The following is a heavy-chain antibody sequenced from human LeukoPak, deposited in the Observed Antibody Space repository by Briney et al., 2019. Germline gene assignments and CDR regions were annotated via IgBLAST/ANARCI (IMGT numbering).Heavy chain of an antibody. Sequence: PSETLSLTCTVSDGSISAHYWNWIRQPPGKGLEWIGYVQYTGISNYHPSLKSRVTMSVDTSKKQLSLRLSSVTAADTAVYYCARADLDWKPRYNLWGQGTLVAVSS. V-gene: IGHV4-59*11. CDR2: VQYTGIS. D-gene: IGHD3-9*01. CDR3: ARADLDWKPRYNL. J-gene: IGHJ4*02. CDR1: DGSISAHY.